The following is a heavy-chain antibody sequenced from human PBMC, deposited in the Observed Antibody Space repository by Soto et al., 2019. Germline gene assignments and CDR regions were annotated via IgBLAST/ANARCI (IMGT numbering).Heavy chain of an antibody. CDR1: GGSISSGGYY. V-gene: IGHV4-31*03. CDR3: ARDAFDYGDSPLSY. D-gene: IGHD4-17*01. CDR2: IYYSGST. J-gene: IGHJ4*02. Sequence: QVQLQESGPGLVKPSQTLSLTCTVSGGSISSGGYYWSWIRQHPGKGLEWIGYIYYSGSTYYNPSLTSRVTXXVXTXXNQFSLKLSSVTAADTAVYYCARDAFDYGDSPLSYWGQGTLVTVSS.